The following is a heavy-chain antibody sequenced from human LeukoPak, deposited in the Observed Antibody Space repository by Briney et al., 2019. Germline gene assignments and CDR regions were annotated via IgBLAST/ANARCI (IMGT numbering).Heavy chain of an antibody. Sequence: PGGSLRLSCVASGFTFSSYGMNWVRQPPGKGLEWVSSISSSSSFIYYADSMKGRFTISRDKAEKSLYLQMNSLRVEDTAVYYCARGTTVTSGGDYWGQGTLVTVSS. CDR3: ARGTTVTSGGDY. J-gene: IGHJ4*02. D-gene: IGHD4-17*01. V-gene: IGHV3-21*01. CDR2: ISSSSSFI. CDR1: GFTFSSYG.